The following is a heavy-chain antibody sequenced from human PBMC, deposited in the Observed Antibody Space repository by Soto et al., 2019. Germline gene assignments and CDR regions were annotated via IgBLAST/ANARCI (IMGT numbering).Heavy chain of an antibody. CDR2: IYYSGST. J-gene: IGHJ4*02. Sequence: SETLSITCTVSSASISSSSYTWGWIRQPPGKGLEWIGYIYYSGSTNYNPSLKSRVTISVDTSKNQFSLKLSSVTAADTAVYYCARRYSSSLDYWGQGTLVTVSS. CDR3: ARRYSSSLDY. V-gene: IGHV4-61*05. CDR1: SASISSSSYT. D-gene: IGHD6-13*01.